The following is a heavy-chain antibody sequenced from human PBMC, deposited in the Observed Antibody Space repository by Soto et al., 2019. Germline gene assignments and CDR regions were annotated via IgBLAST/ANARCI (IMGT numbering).Heavy chain of an antibody. Sequence: ASVKVSCKASGGTFSSYAISWVRQAPGQGLEWMGGIIPIFGTANYAQKFQGRVTITADKSTSTAYMELSSLRSEDTAVYYCARVKDSSGYGSLCGWFDPCGQGPLVTVSS. CDR3: ARVKDSSGYGSLCGWFDP. CDR1: GGTFSSYA. D-gene: IGHD3-22*01. CDR2: IIPIFGTA. V-gene: IGHV1-69*06. J-gene: IGHJ5*02.